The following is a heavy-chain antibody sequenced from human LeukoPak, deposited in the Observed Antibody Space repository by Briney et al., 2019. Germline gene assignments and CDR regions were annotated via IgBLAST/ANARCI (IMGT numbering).Heavy chain of an antibody. V-gene: IGHV1-18*01. CDR3: ARDWSGDCGGDCGQDY. Sequence: ASVKVSCKASGYTFTSYGISWVRQAPGQGLEWMGWISAYNGNTNYAQKFQGRVTITADKSTSTAYMELSSLRSEDTAVYYCARDWSGDCGGDCGQDYWGQGTLVTVSS. CDR1: GYTFTSYG. J-gene: IGHJ4*02. D-gene: IGHD2-21*02. CDR2: ISAYNGNT.